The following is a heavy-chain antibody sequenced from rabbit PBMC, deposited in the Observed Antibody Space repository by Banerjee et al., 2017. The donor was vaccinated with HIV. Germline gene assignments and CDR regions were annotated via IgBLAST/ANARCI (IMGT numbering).Heavy chain of an antibody. J-gene: IGHJ4*01. CDR2: IFAGSSGST. V-gene: IGHV1S45*01. CDR3: ARDLAGVIGWNFNL. Sequence: QEQLEETGGDLVKPEGSLTLTCTASGFSFNNNYVMCWVRQAPGKGLELIACIFAGSSGSTYYASWAKGRFTISKTSSTTVTLQMTSLTAADTATYFCARDLAGVIGWNFNLWGQGTLVTV. CDR1: GFSFNNNYV. D-gene: IGHD4-1*01.